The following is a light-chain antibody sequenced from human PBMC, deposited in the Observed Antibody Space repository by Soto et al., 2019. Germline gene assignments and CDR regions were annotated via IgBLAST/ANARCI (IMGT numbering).Light chain of an antibody. CDR3: QPYSSTPWT. V-gene: IGKV4-1*01. CDR1: QSVLYSVNNKNH. CDR2: WAS. J-gene: IGKJ1*01. Sequence: DIVMTQSPDSLAVSLGERATINCKSSQSVLYSVNNKNHVAWFQQRPGQPPKLLIYWASLRESGVPDRFSGSGPGTDFTLSISSLQAVDGAVSYCQPYSSTPWTFGQGTKVEIK.